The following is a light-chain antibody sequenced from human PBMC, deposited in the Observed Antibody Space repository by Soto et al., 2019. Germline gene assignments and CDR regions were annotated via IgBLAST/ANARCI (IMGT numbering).Light chain of an antibody. CDR2: DVS. Sequence: QSVLTQPRSVSGSPGQSVTISCTGPSIDVGGSNYVSWYQQHPGKAPKLMIYDVSERPSGVPDRFSGSKSGNTASLTISGVQAEGEVDYCCCSYAVTFYLFRTGTQVTGL. CDR3: CSYAVTFYL. V-gene: IGLV2-11*01. J-gene: IGLJ1*01. CDR1: SIDVGGSNY.